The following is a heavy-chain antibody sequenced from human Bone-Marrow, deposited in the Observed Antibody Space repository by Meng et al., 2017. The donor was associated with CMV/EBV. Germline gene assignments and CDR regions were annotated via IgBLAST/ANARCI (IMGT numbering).Heavy chain of an antibody. CDR2: ISGSGSTI. V-gene: IGHV3-11*01. CDR3: ARGATYYYDSSGSFDQ. Sequence: GESLKISCEASGFAFSDYYMCWIRQAPGKGLEWISYISGSGSTIYYADSMKGRISISRDNAKNSVFLQMSSLRAEDTAVYFCARGATYYYDSSGSFDQWGQGKLVTVSS. D-gene: IGHD3-22*01. CDR1: GFAFSDYY. J-gene: IGHJ4*02.